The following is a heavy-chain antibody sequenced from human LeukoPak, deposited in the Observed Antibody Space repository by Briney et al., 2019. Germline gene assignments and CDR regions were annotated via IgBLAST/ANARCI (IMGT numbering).Heavy chain of an antibody. CDR2: VYFTGAT. D-gene: IGHD3-10*01. J-gene: IGHJ4*02. CDR3: ARVSYYGSGSLGFDY. CDR1: GGSISSKNYY. V-gene: IGHV4-39*07. Sequence: SETLSLTCSVSGGSISSKNYYWAWIRQPPGKGLEWIGSVYFTGATNYNPSLKSRVTISVDTSKNQFSLKLSSVTAADTAVYYCARVSYYGSGSLGFDYWGQGTLVTVSS.